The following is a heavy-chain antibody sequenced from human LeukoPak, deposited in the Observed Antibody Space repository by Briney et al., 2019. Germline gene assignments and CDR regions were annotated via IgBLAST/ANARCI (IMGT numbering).Heavy chain of an antibody. D-gene: IGHD6-13*01. Sequence: SGTLSLTCTVSGGSISSSSYYWGWIRQPPGKGLEWIGSIYYSGSTYYNPSLKSRVTISVDTSKNQFSLKLSSVTAADTAVYYCARHRPPPIAAAGPHADFDYWGQGTLVTVSS. CDR3: ARHRPPPIAAAGPHADFDY. CDR2: IYYSGST. V-gene: IGHV4-39*01. CDR1: GGSISSSSYY. J-gene: IGHJ4*02.